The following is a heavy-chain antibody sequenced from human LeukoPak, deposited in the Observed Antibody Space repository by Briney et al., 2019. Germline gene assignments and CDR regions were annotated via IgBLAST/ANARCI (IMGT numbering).Heavy chain of an antibody. Sequence: GGSLRLSCAAFGFTVSSNYMSWVRQAPGKGLEWVSVIYSGGSTYYADSVRGRFTISRDNSKNTLYLQMNSLRAEDTAVYYCARSRDGYNQGALDYWGQGTLVTVSS. V-gene: IGHV3-53*01. D-gene: IGHD5-24*01. CDR2: IYSGGST. CDR1: GFTVSSNY. J-gene: IGHJ4*02. CDR3: ARSRDGYNQGALDY.